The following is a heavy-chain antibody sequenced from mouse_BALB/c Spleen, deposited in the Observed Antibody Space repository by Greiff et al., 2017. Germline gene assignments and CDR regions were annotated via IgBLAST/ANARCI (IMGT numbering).Heavy chain of an antibody. CDR3: ARWDDYDGFYAMDY. D-gene: IGHD2-4*01. CDR2: ISSGGSYT. Sequence: DVKLVESGGGLVKPGGSLKLSCAASGFTFSSYAMSWVRQSPEKRLEWVAEISSGGSYTYYPDTVTGRFTISSDNAKNTLYLEMSSLRSEDTAMYYCARWDDYDGFYAMDYWGQGTSVTVSS. J-gene: IGHJ4*01. V-gene: IGHV5-9-4*01. CDR1: GFTFSSYA.